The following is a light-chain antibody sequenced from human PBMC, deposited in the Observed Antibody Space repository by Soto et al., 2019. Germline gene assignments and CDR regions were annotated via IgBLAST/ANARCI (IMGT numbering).Light chain of an antibody. CDR3: SSYAVSSTWV. J-gene: IGLJ2*01. CDR2: EVS. Sequence: QSAPTQPPSASGSPGQSATISCTGTSSDVGAYNYVSWYQQYPGKAPKLIIYEVSKRPSGVPNRFSGSKSGNTASLTVSGLQPEDEADYYCSSYAVSSTWVFGGGTKLTVL. V-gene: IGLV2-8*01. CDR1: SSDVGAYNY.